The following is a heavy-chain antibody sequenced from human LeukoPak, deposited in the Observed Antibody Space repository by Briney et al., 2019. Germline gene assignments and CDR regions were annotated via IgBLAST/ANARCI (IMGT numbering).Heavy chain of an antibody. Sequence: ASVKVSCKASGYTFTSYDINWVRQATGQGLEWMGWMNPNSGNTIYAQKLQGRVTMTTDTSTSTTYMELRSLRSDDTAVYYCARAEGYTYAWYQPMFDYWGQGTLVTVSS. CDR2: MNPNSGNT. V-gene: IGHV1-18*01. CDR1: GYTFTSYD. D-gene: IGHD5-18*01. J-gene: IGHJ4*02. CDR3: ARAEGYTYAWYQPMFDY.